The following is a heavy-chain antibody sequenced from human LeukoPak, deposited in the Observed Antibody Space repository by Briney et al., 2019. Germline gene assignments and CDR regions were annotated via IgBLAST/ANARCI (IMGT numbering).Heavy chain of an antibody. Sequence: ASVKVSCKASGYTFTGYYMHWVRQAPGQGLEWMGWINPNSGGTNYAQKFQGRVTMTRDTSISTAYMELSRLRSDDTAVYYCARVSSLGYSYGPRADYWGQGTLVTVSS. V-gene: IGHV1-2*02. J-gene: IGHJ4*02. D-gene: IGHD5-18*01. CDR1: GYTFTGYY. CDR2: INPNSGGT. CDR3: ARVSSLGYSYGPRADY.